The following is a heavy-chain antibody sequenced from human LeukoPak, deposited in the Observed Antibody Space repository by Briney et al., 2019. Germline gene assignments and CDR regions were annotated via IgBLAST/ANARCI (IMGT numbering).Heavy chain of an antibody. CDR2: IKQDGSEK. J-gene: IGHJ4*02. V-gene: IGHV3-7*03. CDR3: ARDAYRGYYFDY. CDR1: GFTFSSYW. Sequence: GGSLRLSCAASGFTFSSYWMSWVRQAPGKGLEWVANIKQDGSEKYYVDSVKGRFTISRGNARNSLYLQMNSLRAEDTAVYYCARDAYRGYYFDYWGQGTLVTVSS. D-gene: IGHD4-11*01.